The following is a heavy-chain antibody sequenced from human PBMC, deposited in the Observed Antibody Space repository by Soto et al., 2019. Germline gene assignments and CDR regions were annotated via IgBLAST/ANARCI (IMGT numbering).Heavy chain of an antibody. J-gene: IGHJ6*03. CDR3: ARGRDCSGGSCYGSDYYYYYYMDV. CDR2: IKQDGSEK. CDR1: GFTFSSYW. V-gene: IGHV3-7*01. D-gene: IGHD2-15*01. Sequence: GSLRLSCAASGFTFSSYWMSWVRQAPGKGLEWVANIKQDGSEKYYVDSVKGRFTISRDNAKNSLYLQMNSLRAEDTAVYYCARGRDCSGGSCYGSDYYYYYYMDVWGKGTTVTVSS.